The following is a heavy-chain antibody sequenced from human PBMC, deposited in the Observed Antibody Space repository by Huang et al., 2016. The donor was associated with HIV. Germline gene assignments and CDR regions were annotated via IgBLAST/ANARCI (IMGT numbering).Heavy chain of an antibody. J-gene: IGHJ3*02. Sequence: QVQLVESGGGVVQPGRSLRLSCAAPGFPFNNHAMHWVRQAPGKWLDWGAVISNDGSNNDYADSVKGRFTISRDSSKSTLFLHMTSLRTEDTAVYYCARAKDTWDAYDIWGQGTMVIVSS. D-gene: IGHD5-18*01. CDR2: ISNDGSNN. CDR3: ARAKDTWDAYDI. CDR1: GFPFNNHA. V-gene: IGHV3-30-3*01.